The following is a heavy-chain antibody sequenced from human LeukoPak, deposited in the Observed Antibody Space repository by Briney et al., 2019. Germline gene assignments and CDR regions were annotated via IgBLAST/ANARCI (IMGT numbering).Heavy chain of an antibody. CDR2: IRYDGSNK. V-gene: IGHV3-30*02. CDR1: GFTFSSYG. J-gene: IGHJ4*02. Sequence: GGSLRLSCAASGFTFSSYGMHWVRQAPGKGLEWVAFIRYDGSNKYYADSVKGRFTISRDNSKNTLYLQMNSLRAEDTAVYYCAKPYCSSTSCYGDLDYWGQGTLVTVSS. CDR3: AKPYCSSTSCYGDLDY. D-gene: IGHD2-2*01.